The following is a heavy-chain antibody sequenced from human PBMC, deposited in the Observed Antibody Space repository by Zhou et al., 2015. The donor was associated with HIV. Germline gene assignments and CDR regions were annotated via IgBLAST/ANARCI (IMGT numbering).Heavy chain of an antibody. CDR1: GGTFSSYT. J-gene: IGHJ5*02. CDR3: ARGVRSSSWYVATRDWFDP. D-gene: IGHD6-13*01. CDR2: IIPILGIA. V-gene: IGHV1-69*02. Sequence: QVQLVQSGAEVKKPGSSVKVSCKASGGTFSSYTISWVRQAPGQGLEWMGRIIPILGIANYAQKFQGRVTITADKSTSTAYMELSSLRSEDTAVYYCARGVRSSSWYVATRDWFDPWGQGTLVTVSS.